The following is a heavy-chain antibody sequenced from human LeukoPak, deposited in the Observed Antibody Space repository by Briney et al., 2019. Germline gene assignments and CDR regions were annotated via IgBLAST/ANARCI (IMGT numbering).Heavy chain of an antibody. CDR3: AKDLRGVAFSYFDY. Sequence: PGGSLRLSCAASGFTFSSYGMHWVRQAPGKGLEWLAVISYDGSRKSYADSVKGRFTISKDNSKNTLYLQMNSPRAEETAVYYCAKDLRGVAFSYFDYWGQGTLVTASS. CDR2: ISYDGSRK. D-gene: IGHD3-10*01. V-gene: IGHV3-30*18. J-gene: IGHJ4*02. CDR1: GFTFSSYG.